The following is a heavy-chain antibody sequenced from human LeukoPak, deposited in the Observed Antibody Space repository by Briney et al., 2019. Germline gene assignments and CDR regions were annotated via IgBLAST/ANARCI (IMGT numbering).Heavy chain of an antibody. J-gene: IGHJ6*03. D-gene: IGHD3-3*01. CDR2: INHSGST. CDR3: ARVRKITIFGVVIRGYYYMDV. V-gene: IGHV4-34*01. Sequence: SETLSLTCAVYGGSFSGYYWSWIRQPPGKGLEWSGEINHSGSTNYNPSLKRRVTISVHTSKNQSSLKLSSATAADTAVYYCARVRKITIFGVVIRGYYYMDVWGKGTTVTVSS. CDR1: GGSFSGYY.